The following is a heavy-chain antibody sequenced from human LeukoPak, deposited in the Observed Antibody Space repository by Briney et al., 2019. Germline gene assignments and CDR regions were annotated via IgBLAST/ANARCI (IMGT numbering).Heavy chain of an antibody. CDR3: ASLVGGIRXXEWLSTXEXXXXVFXY. V-gene: IGHV4-38-2*01. Sequence: SETLSLTCAVSGYSISSGYYWGWIRQPPGKGLEWIGSIYHSGSTYYNPSLKSRVTISVDTSKNQFSLKLSSVTAADTAVYYCASLVGGIRXXEWLSTXEXXXXVFXYWXQGT. D-gene: IGHD3-3*01. CDR1: GYSISSGYY. CDR2: IYHSGST. J-gene: IGHJ4*02.